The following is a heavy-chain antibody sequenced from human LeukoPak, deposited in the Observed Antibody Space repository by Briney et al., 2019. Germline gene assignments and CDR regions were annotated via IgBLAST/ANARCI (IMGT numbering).Heavy chain of an antibody. CDR3: ARVVLDTAMQSYYYYMDV. Sequence: SETLSLTCTVSGGSISSGGYYWSWTRQPPGKGLEWIGYIYHSGGTYYSPSLKSRVTISVDRSKNQFSLKLSSVTAADTAVYYCARVVLDTAMQSYYYYMDVWGKGTTVTVSS. CDR1: GGSISSGGYY. V-gene: IGHV4-30-2*01. J-gene: IGHJ6*03. D-gene: IGHD5-18*01. CDR2: IYHSGGT.